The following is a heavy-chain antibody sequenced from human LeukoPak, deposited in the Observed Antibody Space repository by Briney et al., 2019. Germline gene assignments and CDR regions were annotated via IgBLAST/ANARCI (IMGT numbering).Heavy chain of an antibody. Sequence: GASVKVSCTASGYTFTGYHILWVRQAPGQGLEWMGRFDPNSGGTNYAQKFQGRVTMTRDTSINTAYMELSRLRSDDTAVYYCAREHYGDYVVDYWGQGTLVTVSS. CDR3: AREHYGDYVVDY. D-gene: IGHD4-17*01. V-gene: IGHV1-2*06. J-gene: IGHJ4*02. CDR1: GYTFTGYH. CDR2: FDPNSGGT.